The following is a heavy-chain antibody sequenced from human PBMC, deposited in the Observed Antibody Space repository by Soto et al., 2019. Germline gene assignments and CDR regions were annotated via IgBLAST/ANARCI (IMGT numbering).Heavy chain of an antibody. V-gene: IGHV1-69*13. D-gene: IGHD3-16*02. CDR2: IIPIFGTA. J-gene: IGHJ4*02. Sequence: GASVKVSCKASGGTFSSYAISWVRQAPGQGLEWMGGIIPIFGTANYAQKFQGRVTITADESTSTAYMELSSLRSEDTAVYYCARAAPELYDYVWGSYRLYFDYWGQGTLVTVSS. CDR3: ARAAPELYDYVWGSYRLYFDY. CDR1: GGTFSSYA.